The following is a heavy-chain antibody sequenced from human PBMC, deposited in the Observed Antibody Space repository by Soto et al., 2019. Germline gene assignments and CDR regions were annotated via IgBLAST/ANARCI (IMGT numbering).Heavy chain of an antibody. Sequence: SETLSLTCAVYGGSFSGYYWSWIRQPPGKGLEWIGEINHSGSTNYNPSLKSRVTISVDTSKNQFSLKLSSVTAADTAVYYCARARRLLFLEWFYYYYGMEVWGQGTTVTVSS. V-gene: IGHV4-34*01. CDR2: INHSGST. CDR1: GGSFSGYY. CDR3: ARARRLLFLEWFYYYYGMEV. J-gene: IGHJ6*02. D-gene: IGHD3-3*01.